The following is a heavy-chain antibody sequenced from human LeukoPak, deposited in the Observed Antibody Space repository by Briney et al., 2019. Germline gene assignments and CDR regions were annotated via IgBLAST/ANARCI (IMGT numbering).Heavy chain of an antibody. D-gene: IGHD6-19*01. Sequence: ETLSLTCAVYGGSFSGYYWSWIRQPPGKGLEWIGYIYYSGSTNYNPSLKSRVTISVDTSKNQFSLKLSSVTAADTAVYYCARGGYNSGWSNFDYWGQGTLVTVSS. CDR3: ARGGYNSGWSNFDY. CDR2: IYYSGST. J-gene: IGHJ4*02. V-gene: IGHV4-59*01. CDR1: GGSFSGYY.